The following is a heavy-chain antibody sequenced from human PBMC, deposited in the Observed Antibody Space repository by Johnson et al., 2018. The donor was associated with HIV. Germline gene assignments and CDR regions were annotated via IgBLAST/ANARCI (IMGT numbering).Heavy chain of an antibody. CDR3: AKSTQAKIFRESGPYGAFDI. D-gene: IGHD3-10*01. Sequence: QVQLVESGGGLVQPGGSLRLSCAASGFTFSDYSMSWIRQAPGKGLEWVSYISSSGSTIYYADSVKGRFTISRENAKNSLYLQMNRLRAEDTAVYYCAKSTQAKIFRESGPYGAFDIWGQGTMVTVSS. CDR1: GFTFSDYS. V-gene: IGHV3-11*01. CDR2: ISSSGSTI. J-gene: IGHJ3*02.